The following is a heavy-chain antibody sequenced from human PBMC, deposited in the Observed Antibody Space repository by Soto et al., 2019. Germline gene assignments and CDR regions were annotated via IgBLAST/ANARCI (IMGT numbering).Heavy chain of an antibody. CDR3: ARVDIVATIDY. V-gene: IGHV3-33*01. D-gene: IGHD5-12*01. Sequence: QVQLVESGGGVVQSGRSLRLSCAASGFTFSNYGMHWVRQVPGKGLEWVAVIWYDGSNKYYADSVKGRFTISRDNSKNTLYLQMNSLRAEDTAVYYCARVDIVATIDYWGQGTLVTVSS. CDR2: IWYDGSNK. J-gene: IGHJ4*02. CDR1: GFTFSNYG.